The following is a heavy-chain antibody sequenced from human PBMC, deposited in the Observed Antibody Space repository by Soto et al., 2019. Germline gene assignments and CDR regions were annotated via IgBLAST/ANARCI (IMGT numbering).Heavy chain of an antibody. CDR2: IYYSGST. Sequence: SETLSLTCTVSGGSVSSGSYYWSWIRQPPGKGLEWIGYIYYSGSTNYNPSLKSRVTISVDTSKNQFSLKLSSVTAADTAVYYCASSGRIPLGWRGYCSGGSCYYYYMDVWGKGTTVTVSS. V-gene: IGHV4-61*01. CDR1: GGSVSSGSYY. CDR3: ASSGRIPLGWRGYCSGGSCYYYYMDV. D-gene: IGHD2-15*01. J-gene: IGHJ6*03.